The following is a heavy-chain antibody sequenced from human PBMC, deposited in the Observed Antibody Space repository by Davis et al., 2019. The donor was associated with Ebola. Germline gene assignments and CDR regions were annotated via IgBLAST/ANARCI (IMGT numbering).Heavy chain of an antibody. CDR2: ISYDGSNK. V-gene: IGHV3-30*18. Sequence: GESLKISCAASRFTFSSYGMHWVRQAPGKGLEWVAVISYDGSNKYYADSVKGRFTISRDNSKNTLYLQMNSLRAEDTAVYYCAKDGYGIYYYYGMDVWGKGTTVTVS. CDR3: AKDGYGIYYYYGMDV. CDR1: RFTFSSYG. D-gene: IGHD5-18*01. J-gene: IGHJ6*04.